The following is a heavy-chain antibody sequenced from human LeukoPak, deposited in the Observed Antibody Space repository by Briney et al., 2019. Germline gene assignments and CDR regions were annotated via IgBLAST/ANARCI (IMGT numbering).Heavy chain of an antibody. Sequence: SETLSLTCTVSGGSISSGGYYWSWIRQHPGKGLEWIGYIYYSGSTYYNPSLKSRITISVDTSKNQFSLKLSSVTAADTAVYYCARDRRYCSGGSCYPSDIDYWGQGTLVTVSS. CDR1: GGSISSGGYY. D-gene: IGHD2-15*01. CDR3: ARDRRYCSGGSCYPSDIDY. CDR2: IYYSGST. V-gene: IGHV4-31*03. J-gene: IGHJ4*02.